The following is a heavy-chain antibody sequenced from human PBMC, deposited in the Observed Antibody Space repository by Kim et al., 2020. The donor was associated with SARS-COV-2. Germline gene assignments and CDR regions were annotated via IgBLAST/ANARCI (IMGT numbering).Heavy chain of an antibody. V-gene: IGHV1-69*13. CDR1: GGTFSSYA. D-gene: IGHD3-10*01. CDR3: ASPDVEGPITMVRGVIALVSGMDV. Sequence: SVKVSCKASGGTFSSYAISWVRQAPGQGLEWMGGIIPIFGTANYAQKFQGRVTITADESTSTAYMELSSLRSEDTAVYYCASPDVEGPITMVRGVIALVSGMDVWGQGTTVTVSS. J-gene: IGHJ6*02. CDR2: IIPIFGTA.